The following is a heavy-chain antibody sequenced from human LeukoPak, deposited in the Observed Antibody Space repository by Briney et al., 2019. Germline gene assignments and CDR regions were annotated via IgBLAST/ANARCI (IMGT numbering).Heavy chain of an antibody. CDR2: ISYSEST. D-gene: IGHD3-22*01. Sequence: SETLSLTCTVSGGSISSYYWSWIRQPPGKGLGWIGYISYSESTSYNPSLKSRVTISVDTSKNHFSLKLSSVTAADTAVYYCARRISDSSGYYVDYWGQGTLVTVSS. CDR1: GGSISSYY. V-gene: IGHV4-59*08. J-gene: IGHJ4*02. CDR3: ARRISDSSGYYVDY.